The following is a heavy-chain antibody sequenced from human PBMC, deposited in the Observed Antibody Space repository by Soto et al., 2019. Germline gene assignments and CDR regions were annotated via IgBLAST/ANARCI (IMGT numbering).Heavy chain of an antibody. CDR1: GFTFSTSE. V-gene: IGHV3-48*03. CDR2: ISSSGSTI. J-gene: IGHJ4*02. CDR3: ARWELLTGFDY. Sequence: LRLSCAASGFTFSTSELSWVRQAPGKGLEWVSYISSSGSTIYYADSVKGRFTISRDNAKKSLYLQMNSLRAADTAVYYCARWELLTGFDYWGQGTLVTVSS. D-gene: IGHD1-26*01.